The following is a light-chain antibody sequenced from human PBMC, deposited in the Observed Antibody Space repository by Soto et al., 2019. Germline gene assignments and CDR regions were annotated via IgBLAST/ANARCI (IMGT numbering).Light chain of an antibody. V-gene: IGKV3-20*01. CDR3: QKYNNAPWT. Sequence: EIVLTQSPGTLSLSPGERVTLSCRASQSLSGNYLAWYQQKPGQAPKFLIYGASNRATDIPDRFSGGGSGTDFTLTISSLQPEDVATYYCQKYNNAPWTFGQGTKVEIK. CDR1: QSLSGNY. CDR2: GAS. J-gene: IGKJ1*01.